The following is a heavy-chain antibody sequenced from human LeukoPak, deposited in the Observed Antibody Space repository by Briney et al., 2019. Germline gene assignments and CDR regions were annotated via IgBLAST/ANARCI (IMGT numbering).Heavy chain of an antibody. Sequence: PGGPLRLSCGASGFTFSSYRMHGVPQAPGKGLEGVLSISNSSSYIYYADSVKGRFTISKDNAKNSLYLQMNSLRAEDTAVYYCAPSVDTATPLYMDVWGKSTTVTVPS. J-gene: IGHJ6*03. V-gene: IGHV3-21*01. D-gene: IGHD5-18*01. CDR1: GFTFSSYR. CDR2: ISNSSSYI. CDR3: APSVDTATPLYMDV.